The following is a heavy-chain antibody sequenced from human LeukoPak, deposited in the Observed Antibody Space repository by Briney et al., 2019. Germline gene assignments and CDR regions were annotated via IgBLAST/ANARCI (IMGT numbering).Heavy chain of an antibody. CDR2: IIPIFGTA. CDR3: ARDDCSSTSCYPPRYYYMDV. D-gene: IGHD2-2*01. CDR1: GGTFSSYV. Sequence: SVKVSCKASGGTFSSYVISWVRQAPGQGLEWMGGIIPIFGTANYAQKFQGRVTITADESTSTAYRELSSLRSEDTAVYYCARDDCSSTSCYPPRYYYMDVWGKGTTVTVSS. V-gene: IGHV1-69*13. J-gene: IGHJ6*03.